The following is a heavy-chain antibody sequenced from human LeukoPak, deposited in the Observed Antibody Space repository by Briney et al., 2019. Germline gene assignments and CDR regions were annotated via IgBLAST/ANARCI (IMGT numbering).Heavy chain of an antibody. V-gene: IGHV3-33*01. Sequence: GGSLRLSCAASGFIFSTYGMHWVRQAPGKGLECVALIWYDGSNEYYADSVKGRFTISRDNSKNTLYLQMNSLRAEDTAVYHCARDKRRDGYKSDAFDIWGQGTMVTVSS. CDR1: GFIFSTYG. J-gene: IGHJ3*02. D-gene: IGHD5-24*01. CDR3: ARDKRRDGYKSDAFDI. CDR2: IWYDGSNE.